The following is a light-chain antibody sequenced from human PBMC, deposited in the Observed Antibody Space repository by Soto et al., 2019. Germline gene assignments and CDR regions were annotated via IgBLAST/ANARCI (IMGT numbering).Light chain of an antibody. J-gene: IGLJ1*01. V-gene: IGLV1-51*01. CDR1: SSNIGSFY. CDR3: GVWDDSLTTYL. CDR2: DSN. Sequence: QSALAQPPSVSAAPGQMVTISCSGSSSNIGSFYVSWYQQLPGTAPKLLIYDSNQRPSGIPDRFSGSRSDTSATLVITGLQTGDEADYYCGVWDDSLTTYLFGAGTKVTVL.